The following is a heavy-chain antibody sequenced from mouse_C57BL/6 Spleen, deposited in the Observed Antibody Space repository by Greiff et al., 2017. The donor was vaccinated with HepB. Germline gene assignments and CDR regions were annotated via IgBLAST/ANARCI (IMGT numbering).Heavy chain of an antibody. D-gene: IGHD2-4*01. V-gene: IGHV1-72*01. CDR1: GYTFTSYW. CDR2: IDPYSGGT. J-gene: IGHJ3*01. Sequence: QVQLQQPGAELVKPGASVKLSCKASGYTFTSYWMHWVKQRPGRGLEWIGRIDPYSGGTKYNEKFKSKATLTVDQPSSTAYMQLSSLTSEDSAVYDCARIYDYDFAYWGQGTLVTVSA. CDR3: ARIYDYDFAY.